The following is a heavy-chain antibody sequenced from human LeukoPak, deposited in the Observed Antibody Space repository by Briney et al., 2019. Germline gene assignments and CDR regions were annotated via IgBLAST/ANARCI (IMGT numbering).Heavy chain of an antibody. CDR3: ARDGGYDFWSGYYQDY. CDR2: ISYDANIGSNK. V-gene: IGHV3-30-3*01. J-gene: IGHJ4*02. Sequence: GGSLRLSCATSGFTYSRYAMHWVRQAPGKGLEWVALISYDANIGSNKYYADSVKGRFTISRDNSKNTLYLQMNSLRAEDTAVYYCARDGGYDFWSGYYQDYWGQGTLVTVSS. D-gene: IGHD3-3*01. CDR1: GFTYSRYA.